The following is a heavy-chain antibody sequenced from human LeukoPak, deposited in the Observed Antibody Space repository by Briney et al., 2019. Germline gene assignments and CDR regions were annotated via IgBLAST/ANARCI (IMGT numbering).Heavy chain of an antibody. D-gene: IGHD3-22*01. Sequence: ETLTLTCAASGCSFSSYAMSWVRQAPGKGLELVSAMSGSGSSRFYAASVKGRLIISSDNSYKTLFLLMNSLIADDAAAFYFAKAPMLIYPSGLYSHFDFWGQGTLVTVSS. J-gene: IGHJ4*02. CDR3: AKAPMLIYPSGLYSHFDF. CDR2: MSGSGSSR. CDR1: GCSFSSYA. V-gene: IGHV3-23*01.